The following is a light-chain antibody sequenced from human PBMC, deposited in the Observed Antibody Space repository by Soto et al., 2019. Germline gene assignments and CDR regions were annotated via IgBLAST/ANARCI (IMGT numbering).Light chain of an antibody. J-gene: IGLJ3*02. Sequence: QSVLTQPASVSGAPGQRVTSSCTGSSSNIGADYGVHWYQQIPGKAPKLLIYGNNNRPSGVPDRFSGSKSDTSASLAITGLQAEDEADYYCQSYDSSLIGWEWVFGGGTKRTVL. CDR2: GNN. CDR3: QSYDSSLIGWEWV. CDR1: SSNIGADYG. V-gene: IGLV1-40*01.